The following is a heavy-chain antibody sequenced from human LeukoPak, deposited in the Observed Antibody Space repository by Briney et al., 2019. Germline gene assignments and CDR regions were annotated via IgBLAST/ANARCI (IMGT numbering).Heavy chain of an antibody. J-gene: IGHJ4*02. V-gene: IGHV3-20*04. CDR1: GFTFDDYG. Sequence: GGSLRLSCAASGFTFDDYGMSWVRQAPGKGLEWVSGINWNGGSTGYADSVKGRFTVSRDNAKSSLFLQMNSLRAEDTALYYCARDLFYYGSGSYVPFDYWGQGTLVTVSS. D-gene: IGHD3-10*01. CDR3: ARDLFYYGSGSYVPFDY. CDR2: INWNGGST.